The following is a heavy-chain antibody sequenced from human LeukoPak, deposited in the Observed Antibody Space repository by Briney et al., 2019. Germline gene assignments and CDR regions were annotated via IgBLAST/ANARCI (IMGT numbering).Heavy chain of an antibody. J-gene: IGHJ4*02. CDR3: ARDKYGGYSFDY. CDR1: GGTFSSYA. D-gene: IGHD5-12*01. CDR2: IIPIFGQA. Sequence: SVKVSCKASGGTFSSYAISWVRQAPGQGLEWMGGIIPIFGQANYAQKFQDRVTITTDESTSTAYMELSSLRSEDTAVYYCARDKYGGYSFDYWGQGPLVPVSS. V-gene: IGHV1-69*05.